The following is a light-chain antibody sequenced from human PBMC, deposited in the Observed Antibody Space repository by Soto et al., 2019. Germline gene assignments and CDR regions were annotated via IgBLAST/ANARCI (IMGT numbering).Light chain of an antibody. CDR1: SSNIGSNT. CDR2: STN. Sequence: QSVLTQPPSASGTPGQRVTISCSGSSSNIGSNTVNWYQQLPGTAPKLLIYSTNQRPSGVPDRFSGSKSGTSASLAISGLQSEDEADYYCAAWDDSLNGPVFGGWTKLTVL. V-gene: IGLV1-44*01. CDR3: AAWDDSLNGPV. J-gene: IGLJ3*02.